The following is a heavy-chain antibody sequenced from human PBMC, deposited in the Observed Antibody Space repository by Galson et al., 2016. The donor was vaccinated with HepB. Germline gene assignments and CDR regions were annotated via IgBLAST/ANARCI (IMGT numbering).Heavy chain of an antibody. Sequence: SLRPSCAASGVTFSSCVMSWVRQAPGRGPEWVSAISGSGGSTYYSDSVKGRFAISRDNSKNTLYLQMNSLRADDTAVYYCVKDQHDSSGYYLGVDYWGQGTLVTVSS. CDR3: VKDQHDSSGYYLGVDY. D-gene: IGHD3-22*01. CDR1: GVTFSSCV. J-gene: IGHJ4*02. CDR2: ISGSGGST. V-gene: IGHV3-23*01.